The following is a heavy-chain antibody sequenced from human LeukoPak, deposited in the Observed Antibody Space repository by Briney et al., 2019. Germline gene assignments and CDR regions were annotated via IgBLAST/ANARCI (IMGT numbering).Heavy chain of an antibody. CDR2: IYSGGST. V-gene: IGHV3-53*01. CDR1: GFTVSSNY. J-gene: IGHJ4*02. CDR3: ARGDSSGYYYFDY. Sequence: PGGSLRLSCAASGFTVSSNYMSWVRQAPGKGLEWVSVIYSGGSTYYADSVKGRFTISRDNSKNTLYLQMNSLRAEDTAVYCCARGDSSGYYYFDYWGQGTLVTVSS. D-gene: IGHD3-22*01.